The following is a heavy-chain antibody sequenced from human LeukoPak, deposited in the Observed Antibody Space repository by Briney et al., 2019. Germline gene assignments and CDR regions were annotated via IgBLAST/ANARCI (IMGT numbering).Heavy chain of an antibody. CDR3: ARDTRDYYGSGVYFDY. CDR2: MNPNTANT. CDR1: GYTFTSYD. Sequence: ASVKVSCKASGYTFTSYDTNWVRQAPGQGLEWMGWMNPNTANTGYAQKFQGRATITRNTSISTSYMELNSLRSEDTAVYYCARDTRDYYGSGVYFDYWGQGTLVTVSS. J-gene: IGHJ4*02. D-gene: IGHD3-10*01. V-gene: IGHV1-8*01.